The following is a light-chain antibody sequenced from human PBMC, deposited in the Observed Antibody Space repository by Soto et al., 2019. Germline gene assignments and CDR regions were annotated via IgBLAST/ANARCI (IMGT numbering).Light chain of an antibody. Sequence: QSALTQPRSVSGSPGQSVTISCTGTSSDVGAYDYVSWYQQHPGKAPQLIMYDVSKRPSGVPDRFSGSKSGNTASLTISGSELEDEDDVDYCSYSATCTFFVFGAGTKLTVL. J-gene: IGLJ2*01. CDR2: DVS. CDR1: SSDVGAYDY. CDR3: CSYSATCTFFV. V-gene: IGLV2-11*01.